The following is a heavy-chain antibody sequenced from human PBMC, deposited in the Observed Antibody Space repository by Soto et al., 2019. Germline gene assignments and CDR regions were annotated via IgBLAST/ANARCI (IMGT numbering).Heavy chain of an antibody. CDR3: ARESEDLTSNFDY. Sequence: GGSLRLSCAASGFTFTRYSMNWVRQAPGKGLEWVSSISSTTNYIYYGDSMKGRFTISRGNAKNSLYLEMNSLRAEDTAVYYFARESEDLTSNFDYWGQGTLVTVSS. CDR2: ISSTTNYI. CDR1: GFTFTRYS. J-gene: IGHJ4*02. V-gene: IGHV3-21*06.